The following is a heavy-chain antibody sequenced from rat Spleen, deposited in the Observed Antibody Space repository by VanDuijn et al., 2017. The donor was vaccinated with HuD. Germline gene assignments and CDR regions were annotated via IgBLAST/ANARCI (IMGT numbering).Heavy chain of an antibody. CDR1: GFSFSDYA. V-gene: IGHV5-17*01. J-gene: IGHJ3*01. Sequence: EVQLVESGGGLLQPGRSLKLSCAASGFSFSDYAVAWVRQTPKKGLEWVATISYDGGSTYYPDSVKGRFTISRDNAKSTQYLQMDSLRSEDTATYYCARQAATEAIGPNWFAYWGQGTLVTVSS. CDR3: ARQAATEAIGPNWFAY. CDR2: ISYDGGST. D-gene: IGHD1-11*01.